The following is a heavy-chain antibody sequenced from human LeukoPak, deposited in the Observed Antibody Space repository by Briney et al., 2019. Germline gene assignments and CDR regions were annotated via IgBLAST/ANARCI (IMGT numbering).Heavy chain of an antibody. V-gene: IGHV3-30*03. D-gene: IGHD5-18*01. Sequence: PGGSLRLSCAASGFTFSSYGMHWVRQAPGKGLEWVAVISYDGSNKYYADSVKGRFTISRDNSKNTLYLQMNSLRAEDTAVYYCNVDTTDWGQGTLVTVSS. CDR1: GFTFSSYG. CDR3: NVDTTD. CDR2: ISYDGSNK. J-gene: IGHJ4*02.